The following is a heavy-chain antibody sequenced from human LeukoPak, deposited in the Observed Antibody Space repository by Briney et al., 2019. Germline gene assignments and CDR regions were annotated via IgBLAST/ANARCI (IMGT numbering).Heavy chain of an antibody. CDR3: ARVRSSGYYLDWFDP. V-gene: IGHV4-61*02. CDR1: GDSISSGDYY. D-gene: IGHD3-22*01. CDR2: IYTSGST. J-gene: IGHJ5*02. Sequence: SETLSLTCTVSGDSISSGDYYWSWIRQPAGKGLEWIGRIYTSGSTNYNPSLKSRVTISVDTSKNQFSLKLSSVTAADTAVYYCARVRSSGYYLDWFDPWGQGTLVTVSS.